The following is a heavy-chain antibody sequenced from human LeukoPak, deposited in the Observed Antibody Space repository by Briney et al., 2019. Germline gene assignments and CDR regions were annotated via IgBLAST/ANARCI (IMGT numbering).Heavy chain of an antibody. CDR3: ARHLTLNTQRVAPDAFEV. D-gene: IGHD2/OR15-2a*01. Sequence: SEALSLSCGVSDGSISPYYWSGSRQTPREGLWWIGYIYYSEDAYYNPSLLGSTNYTTSLTSRITILLDTCTNQYPLKLISVTVADTGVYYCARHLTLNTQRVAPDAFEVWGEGTMVTVSS. V-gene: IGHV4-59*01. CDR1: DGSISPYY. CDR2: IYYSEDAYYNPSLLGST. J-gene: IGHJ3*01.